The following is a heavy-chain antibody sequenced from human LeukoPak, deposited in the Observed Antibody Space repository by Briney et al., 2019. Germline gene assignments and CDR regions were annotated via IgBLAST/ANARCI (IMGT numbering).Heavy chain of an antibody. D-gene: IGHD6-13*01. Sequence: SETLSLTCSVSGGSISSYHWCWIRQPPGKGLEWIGYIYYSGSTNYNPSLGSRVTISVDTSKNQFSLKLNSVTAADTAVYYCARGGSSSWYYLFYWGQGTLVTVSS. CDR1: GGSISSYH. CDR2: IYYSGST. J-gene: IGHJ4*02. V-gene: IGHV4-59*01. CDR3: ARGGSSSWYYLFY.